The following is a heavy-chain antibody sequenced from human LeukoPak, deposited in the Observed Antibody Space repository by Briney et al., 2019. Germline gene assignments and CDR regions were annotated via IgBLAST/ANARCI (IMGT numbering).Heavy chain of an antibody. D-gene: IGHD3-10*01. CDR3: ARISHPMVRDLGFDY. CDR1: GGTFNNYA. CDR2: IIPIFGTP. V-gene: IGHV1-69*05. J-gene: IGHJ4*02. Sequence: GASVKVSCKASGGTFNNYAINWVRQAPGQGLVWMGGIIPIFGTPNYAQNFQGRVTITTDESTSTAYMELRSLRSDDMAIYYCARISHPMVRDLGFDYWGQGTPVAVSS.